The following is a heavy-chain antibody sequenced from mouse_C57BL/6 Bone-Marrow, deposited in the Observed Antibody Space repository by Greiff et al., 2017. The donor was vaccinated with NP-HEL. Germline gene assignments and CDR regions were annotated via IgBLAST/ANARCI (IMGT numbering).Heavy chain of an antibody. J-gene: IGHJ2*01. CDR2: IDPSDSYT. D-gene: IGHD2-9*01. V-gene: IGHV1-50*01. Sequence: QVQLQQPGAELVKPGASVKLSCKASGYTFTSYWMQWVNQRPGQGLEWIGEIDPSDSYTNYNQKFKGKATLTVDTSSSTAYMQLSSLTSEDSAVYYCARRGAYYGYLFDYWGQGTTLTVSS. CDR3: ARRGAYYGYLFDY. CDR1: GYTFTSYW.